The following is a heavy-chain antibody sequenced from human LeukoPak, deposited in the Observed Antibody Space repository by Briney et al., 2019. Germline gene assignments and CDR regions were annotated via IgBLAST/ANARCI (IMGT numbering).Heavy chain of an antibody. CDR3: ARGGSYGDYPLDAFDI. CDR1: GYSISSGYY. Sequence: SETLSLTCTVSGYSISSGYYWGWIRQPPGKGLEWIGSIYHSGSTYYNPSLKSRVTISVDTSKNQFSLKLSSVTAADTAVYYCARGGSYGDYPLDAFDIWGQGTMVTVSS. CDR2: IYHSGST. D-gene: IGHD4-17*01. J-gene: IGHJ3*02. V-gene: IGHV4-38-2*02.